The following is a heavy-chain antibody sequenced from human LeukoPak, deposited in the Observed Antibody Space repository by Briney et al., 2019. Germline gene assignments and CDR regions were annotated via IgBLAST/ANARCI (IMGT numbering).Heavy chain of an antibody. CDR3: AKDLSGRSL. CDR1: GFTFSNYA. D-gene: IGHD2-8*02. Sequence: GGSLRLSCAASGFTFSNYAMSWVRQAPGKGLEWVSTISLGGHNTHHADAVKGRFTISRDKSKNTLYLQMNSLRADDPAVYYCAKDLSGRSLWGQGTLVTVSS. CDR2: ISLGGHNT. J-gene: IGHJ4*02. V-gene: IGHV3-23*01.